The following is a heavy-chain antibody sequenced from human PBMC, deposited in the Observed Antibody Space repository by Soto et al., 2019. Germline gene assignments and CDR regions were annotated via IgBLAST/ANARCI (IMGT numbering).Heavy chain of an antibody. CDR3: ARDRVTLVRGVPEWFDP. J-gene: IGHJ5*02. CDR2: ISNSGAGT. V-gene: IGHV3-23*01. D-gene: IGHD3-10*01. Sequence: GGSLRLSCAASGFTFSNYVMSWVRQAPGKGLEWVSSISNSGAGTYYADSVKGRFTISRDNSKNTLYLQMNSLTYEDTAVYYCARDRVTLVRGVPEWFDPWGQGTLVTVSS. CDR1: GFTFSNYV.